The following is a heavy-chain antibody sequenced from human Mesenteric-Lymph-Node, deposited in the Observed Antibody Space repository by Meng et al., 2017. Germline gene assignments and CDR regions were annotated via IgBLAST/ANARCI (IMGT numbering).Heavy chain of an antibody. Sequence: GESLKISCAASGFTFTSYEMNWVRQAPGKGLEWVSHIGTSGSPIYYADSVKGRFTISRDNAKTSLYLQMNSLRAEDTAVYYCARDLTSYFDYWGQGTLVTVSS. CDR2: IGTSGSPI. J-gene: IGHJ4*02. CDR3: ARDLTSYFDY. V-gene: IGHV3-48*03. CDR1: GFTFTSYE. D-gene: IGHD3-9*01.